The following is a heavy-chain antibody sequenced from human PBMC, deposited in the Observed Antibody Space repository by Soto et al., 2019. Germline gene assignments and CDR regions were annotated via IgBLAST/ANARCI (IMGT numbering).Heavy chain of an antibody. J-gene: IGHJ4*02. CDR3: AREQYGDHYFDY. CDR1: GFTFSSYA. Sequence: QVLLVESGGGVVQPGRSLRLSCAAYGFTFSSYAMHWVRQAPGKGLEWVAVISYDGSNKFYADSVKGRFTISRDNSKYTLYLQMNSLRAEDTAVYYCAREQYGDHYFDYWGQGTLVTVSS. V-gene: IGHV3-30-3*01. CDR2: ISYDGSNK. D-gene: IGHD4-17*01.